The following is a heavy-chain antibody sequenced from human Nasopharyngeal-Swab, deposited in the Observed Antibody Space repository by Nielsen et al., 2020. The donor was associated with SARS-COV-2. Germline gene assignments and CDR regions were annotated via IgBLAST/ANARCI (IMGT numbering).Heavy chain of an antibody. CDR2: ISGSGGST. J-gene: IGHJ4*02. CDR3: AKDKAHSTFDY. Sequence: GESLKISCAASGFTFSSYAMSWVRQAPGKGLEWVSAISGSGGSTYYADSVKGRFTISRDNSKNTLYLQMNSLRAEDTAVYYCAKDKAHSTFDYWGQGTLVTVSS. V-gene: IGHV3-23*01. D-gene: IGHD4-11*01. CDR1: GFTFSSYA.